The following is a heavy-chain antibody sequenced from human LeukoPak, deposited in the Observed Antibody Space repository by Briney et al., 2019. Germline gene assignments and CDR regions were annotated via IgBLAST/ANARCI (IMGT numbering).Heavy chain of an antibody. CDR2: FDPEDGET. V-gene: IGHV1-24*01. D-gene: IGHD3-22*01. J-gene: IGHJ4*02. CDR3: ATDLSGYYDRSGSY. Sequence: ASVKVSCKVSGYTLTELSMHWVRQAPGKGLEWMGGFDPEDGETIYAQKFQGRVTMTEDTSTDTAYMELSSLRSEDTAVYYCATDLSGYYDRSGSYWGQGTLVTVSS. CDR1: GYTLTELS.